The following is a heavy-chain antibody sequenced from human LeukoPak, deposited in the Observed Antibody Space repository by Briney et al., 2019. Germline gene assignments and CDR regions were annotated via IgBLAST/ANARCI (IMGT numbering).Heavy chain of an antibody. D-gene: IGHD6-13*01. CDR1: GFIFSGYA. V-gene: IGHV3-23*01. CDR2: ISGTGGNT. CDR3: AKGGDLYSSSWPFDY. Sequence: PGGSLRLSCAASGFIFSGYAMSWVRQAPGKGLEWVSGISGTGGNTYIGGNTYYTDSVKGRFTISRDNSKNTLYLQMNSLRAEDTAVYYCAKGGDLYSSSWPFDYWGQGTLVTVSS. J-gene: IGHJ4*02.